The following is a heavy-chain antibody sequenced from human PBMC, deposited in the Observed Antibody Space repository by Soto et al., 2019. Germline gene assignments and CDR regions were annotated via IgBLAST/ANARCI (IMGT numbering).Heavy chain of an antibody. V-gene: IGHV4-34*01. CDR2: INHSGSS. CDR3: AKHGLTAYMAYYFDL. Sequence: SETLCLTCAVDGGSFSGYYWSWIRQPPGKGLEWIGEINHSGSSNYNPSLKSRVTISVDTSKNQFSLNLTSVTAADTAVYYCAKHGLTAYMAYYFDLWGRGTLVTVSS. CDR1: GGSFSGYY. D-gene: IGHD3-16*01. J-gene: IGHJ4*02.